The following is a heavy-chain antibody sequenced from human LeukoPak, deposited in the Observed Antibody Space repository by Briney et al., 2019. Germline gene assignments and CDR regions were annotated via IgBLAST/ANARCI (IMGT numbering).Heavy chain of an antibody. V-gene: IGHV4-34*12. CDR1: GGSFSTYY. J-gene: IGHJ4*02. Sequence: SETLSLTCAVYGGSFSTYYWTWIRQPPGKGLEWLGEIIHSGRTDYNPTLKSRVTISVDTSKNQFSLKLTSLTAADTAVYYCASQVRSTITFGGVYKPFDYWGQGTLVTVSS. CDR3: ASQVRSTITFGGVYKPFDY. D-gene: IGHD3-16*01. CDR2: IIHSGRT.